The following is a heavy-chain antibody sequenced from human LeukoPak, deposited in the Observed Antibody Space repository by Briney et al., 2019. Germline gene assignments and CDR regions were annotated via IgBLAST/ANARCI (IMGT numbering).Heavy chain of an antibody. CDR2: IYSSGST. D-gene: IGHD4-17*01. J-gene: IGHJ4*02. CDR1: GGSVSSYY. CDR3: TRGGLTTVTA. Sequence: SETLSLTCTVSGGSVSSYYWSWIRQPPGKGLEWIGYIYSSGSTNYSPSLKSRVTISVDTSKNQFSPKLDSVTAADTAVYYCTRGGLTTVTAWGQGTLVTVSS. V-gene: IGHV4-59*02.